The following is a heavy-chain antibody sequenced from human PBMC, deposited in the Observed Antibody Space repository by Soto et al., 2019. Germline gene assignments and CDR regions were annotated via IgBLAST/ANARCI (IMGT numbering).Heavy chain of an antibody. CDR2: INPNSGGT. J-gene: IGHJ6*02. D-gene: IGHD6-19*01. CDR3: AGQIAVAGTEDYYYGMDV. CDR1: EYTFTGAY. V-gene: IGHV1-2*02. Sequence: SVRASCKAAEYTFTGAYIHWVRQAPGQGLEWMGWINPNSGGTNYAQKFQGRVTMTRDTSISTAYMELSRLRSDDTAVYYCAGQIAVAGTEDYYYGMDVWGQGTTVTVSS.